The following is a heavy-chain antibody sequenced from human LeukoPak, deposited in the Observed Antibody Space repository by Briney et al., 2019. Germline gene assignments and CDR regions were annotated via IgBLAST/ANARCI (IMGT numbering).Heavy chain of an antibody. CDR1: GYSFSKYW. V-gene: IGHV5-51*01. D-gene: IGHD2-15*01. CDR2: IYSDESLI. J-gene: IGHJ5*02. Sequence: GESLKISCTASGYSFSKYWIGWVRQTPGKGLEWMGFIYSDESLIRYSPSFEGQVTISADNSINTAYLQWTSLKASDTAMYYCARRYCSGGACYKENWFGPWGQGTVVTVSS. CDR3: ARRYCSGGACYKENWFGP.